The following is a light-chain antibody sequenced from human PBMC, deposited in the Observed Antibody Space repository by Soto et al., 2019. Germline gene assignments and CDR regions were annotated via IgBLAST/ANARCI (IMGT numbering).Light chain of an antibody. J-gene: IGLJ2*01. CDR2: EVN. CDR3: SSYTITSTLVI. V-gene: IGLV2-14*01. CDR1: SGVVGSYKY. Sequence: QSALTQPASVSGSPGQSISVSCTGSSGVVGSYKYVSWYQQHPGKAPKLIIYEVNKRPSGVSDRFSGSKSGNTASLTISGLQAEDEADYYCSSYTITSTLVIFGGGTKLTVL.